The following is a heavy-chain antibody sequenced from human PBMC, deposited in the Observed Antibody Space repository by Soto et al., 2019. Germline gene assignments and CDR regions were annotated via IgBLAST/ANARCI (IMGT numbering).Heavy chain of an antibody. Sequence: GGSLRLSCAASGFTVSSNYMGWVRQAPGKGLEWVSVIYSGGSTYFADSVKGRFTVSRDNSKNTLYLQMNSLRAEDTAVYYCARESSSCPFDYWGQGTLVTVSS. D-gene: IGHD6-13*01. V-gene: IGHV3-53*01. J-gene: IGHJ4*02. CDR1: GFTVSSNY. CDR2: IYSGGST. CDR3: ARESSSCPFDY.